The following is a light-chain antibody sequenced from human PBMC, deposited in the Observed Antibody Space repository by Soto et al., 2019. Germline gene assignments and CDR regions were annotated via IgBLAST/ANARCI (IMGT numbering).Light chain of an antibody. CDR3: QEYDGHCT. CDR2: RAS. Sequence: DIQMTQSPSTLSASVGDRVTITCRASQSISSRLAWYQQKAGKAPKLLIYRASTLESGVPSRFSGSGSGTGFTLTISSLQPDDFATYFCQEYDGHCTFGQGTKLEIK. J-gene: IGKJ2*02. CDR1: QSISSR. V-gene: IGKV1-5*03.